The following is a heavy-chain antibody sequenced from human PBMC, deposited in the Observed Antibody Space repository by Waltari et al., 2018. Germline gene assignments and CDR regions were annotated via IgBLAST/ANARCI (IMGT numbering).Heavy chain of an antibody. Sequence: QVQLQESGPGLVKPSQTLSLTCTVSGGSISSGGYYWSWIRQHPGKGLEWLGYIYYSGSTTYNPSLKSRVTRSVDTSKNQFALKLSSVTAADTAVYYCASSIAARRYFDYWGQGTLVTVSS. J-gene: IGHJ4*02. CDR1: GGSISSGGYY. CDR2: IYYSGST. V-gene: IGHV4-31*03. D-gene: IGHD6-6*01. CDR3: ASSIAARRYFDY.